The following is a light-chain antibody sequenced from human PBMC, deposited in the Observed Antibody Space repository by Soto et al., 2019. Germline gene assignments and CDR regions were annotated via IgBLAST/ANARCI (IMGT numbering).Light chain of an antibody. CDR1: QSITNNY. CDR2: AAS. Sequence: ETVLTQSPGTLSSSPWERATLSCRASQSITNNYLAWYLQKPAQAPRLLIYAASTHDTGIPDRFSGSGSGIDFTLTISRLEPEDFAVYFCQHYGDSPLFTFGPGTTVDI. CDR3: QHYGDSPLFT. J-gene: IGKJ3*01. V-gene: IGKV3-20*01.